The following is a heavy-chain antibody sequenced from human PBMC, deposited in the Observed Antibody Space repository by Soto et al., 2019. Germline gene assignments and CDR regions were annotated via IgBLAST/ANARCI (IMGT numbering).Heavy chain of an antibody. CDR2: IIPIFGTA. Sequence: ASVKVSCKASGGTFSSYAISWVRQAPGQGLEWMGGIIPIFGTANYAQKFQGRVTITADKSTSTAYMELSSLRSEDTAVYYCARGSGSGWYFRVTAFDYWGQGTLVTVSS. J-gene: IGHJ4*02. D-gene: IGHD6-19*01. CDR1: GGTFSSYA. CDR3: ARGSGSGWYFRVTAFDY. V-gene: IGHV1-69*06.